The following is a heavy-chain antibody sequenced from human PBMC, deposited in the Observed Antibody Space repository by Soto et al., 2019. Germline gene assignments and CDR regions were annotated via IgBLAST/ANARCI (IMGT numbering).Heavy chain of an antibody. J-gene: IGHJ3*02. CDR3: AKGTNWGDTHDAFDM. CDR2: IYYSGGT. CDR1: GGFISSGGYY. D-gene: IGHD7-27*01. Sequence: SETLSLTCTVSGGFISSGGYYWSWIRQHPGKGLEWIGYIYYSGGTSYNPSLKSRVTISVDTYKNQFSLKLTSVTAAGTAVYYCAKGTNWGDTHDAFDMWGQGTLVTVS. V-gene: IGHV4-31*03.